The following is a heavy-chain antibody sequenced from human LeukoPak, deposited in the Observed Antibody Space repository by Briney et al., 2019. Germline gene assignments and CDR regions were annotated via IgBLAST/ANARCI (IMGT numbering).Heavy chain of an antibody. Sequence: GGSLRLSCAASGFTFSSYSMNWVRQAPGKGLEWVSSISSSSSYIYYADSVKGRFTISRDNAKNSLYLQMNSPRAEDTAVYYCARGGVAAAGYWGQGTLVTVSS. CDR1: GFTFSSYS. CDR3: ARGGVAAAGY. CDR2: ISSSSSYI. V-gene: IGHV3-21*01. J-gene: IGHJ4*02. D-gene: IGHD6-13*01.